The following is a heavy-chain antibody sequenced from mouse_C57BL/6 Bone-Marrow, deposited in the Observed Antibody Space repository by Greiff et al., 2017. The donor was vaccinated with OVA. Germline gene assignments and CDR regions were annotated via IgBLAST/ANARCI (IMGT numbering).Heavy chain of an antibody. CDR2: IDPSDSDT. V-gene: IGHV1-50*01. J-gene: IGHJ1*03. D-gene: IGHD2-4*01. CDR1: GYTFTSYW. CDR3: ARERIYYDYDWYFDV. Sequence: VQLQQPGAELVKPGASVKLSCKASGYTFTSYWMQWVKQRPGQGLEWIGEIDPSDSDTNYNQKFKGKATLTVDTSSSTAYMQLSSLTSENSAVYYCARERIYYDYDWYFDVWGTGTTVTVSS.